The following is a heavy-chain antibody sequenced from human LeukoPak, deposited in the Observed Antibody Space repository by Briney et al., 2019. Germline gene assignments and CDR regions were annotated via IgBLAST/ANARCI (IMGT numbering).Heavy chain of an antibody. J-gene: IGHJ4*02. D-gene: IGHD3/OR15-3a*01. V-gene: IGHV1-58*02. CDR1: GLTFSSSA. CDR3: AADDLNIGY. CDR2: IVVGSGDT. Sequence: SVKVSCKAAGLTFSSSAMQWVRQARGQRLEWIGWIVVGSGDTNYAQKFKDRVTITRDMSASTAYMELSSLTSEDTAVYYCAADDLNIGYWGQGTLVTVSS.